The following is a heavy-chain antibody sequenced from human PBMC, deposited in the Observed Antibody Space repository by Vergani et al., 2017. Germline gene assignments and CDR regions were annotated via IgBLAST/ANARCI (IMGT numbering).Heavy chain of an antibody. CDR2: IKSKTDGGTT. CDR1: GFTFSNAW. J-gene: IGHJ6*02. V-gene: IGHV3-15*01. D-gene: IGHD2-15*01. CDR3: TTTTYCSGGSCYIYYYYYGMDV. Sequence: EVQLVESGGGLVKPGGSLRLSCAASGFTFSNAWMSWVRQAPGKGLEWVGRIKSKTDGGTTDYAAPVKGRFTISRDDSKNTLYLQMNSLKTEDTAVYYCTTTTYCSGGSCYIYYYYYGMDVWSQGTTVTVSS.